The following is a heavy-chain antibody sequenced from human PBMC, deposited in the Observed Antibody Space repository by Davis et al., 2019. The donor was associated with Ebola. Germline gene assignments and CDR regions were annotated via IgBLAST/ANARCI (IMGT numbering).Heavy chain of an antibody. D-gene: IGHD3-3*01. CDR3: ARLGPSPYDFWSGYRVFYYYGMDV. J-gene: IGHJ6*04. Sequence: ASVKVFCKASGYTFTSYGISWVRQAPGQGLEWMGWISAYNGNTNYAQKLQGRVTMTTDTSTSTAYMELRSLRSDDTAVYYCARLGPSPYDFWSGYRVFYYYGMDVWGKGTTVTVSS. CDR2: ISAYNGNT. V-gene: IGHV1-18*01. CDR1: GYTFTSYG.